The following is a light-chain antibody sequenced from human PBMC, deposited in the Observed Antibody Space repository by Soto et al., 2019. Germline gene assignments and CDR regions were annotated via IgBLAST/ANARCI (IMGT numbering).Light chain of an antibody. CDR1: QSVTSNY. CDR2: DVS. V-gene: IGKV3-11*01. Sequence: EIVLTQSPATLSLSPGERATLCCKASQSVTSNYLAWYQQKPGQAPRLLICDVSNRATGIPARFSGSGSGTDFSLTISSLEPEDFAVYYCQQRSHWPRTFGQGTKVDIK. J-gene: IGKJ1*01. CDR3: QQRSHWPRT.